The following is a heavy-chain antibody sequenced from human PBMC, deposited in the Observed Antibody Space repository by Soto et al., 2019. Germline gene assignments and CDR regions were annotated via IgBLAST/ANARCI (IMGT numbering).Heavy chain of an antibody. J-gene: IGHJ4*02. CDR1: GGSLSGNY. V-gene: IGHV4-34*01. Sequence: QVLLQQWGAGLLKPSETLSLTCAVYGGSLSGNYWTWIRQSPGKGLEWIGNINHSGSAIYNPSLRRRVTIPVGTSTNLFCPALSSVTAADTAVYYCARARADYYGSENYYKGGFYYFDHWGQGTLVTVSS. CDR2: INHSGSA. D-gene: IGHD3-10*01. CDR3: ARARADYYGSENYYKGGFYYFDH.